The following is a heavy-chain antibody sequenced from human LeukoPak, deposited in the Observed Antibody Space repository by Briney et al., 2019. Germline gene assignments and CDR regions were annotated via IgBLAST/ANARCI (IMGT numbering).Heavy chain of an antibody. CDR3: AKDPPRDGTVTTLNWYFDL. CDR1: GFTFSSYA. D-gene: IGHD4-17*01. V-gene: IGHV3-23*01. J-gene: IGHJ2*01. CDR2: ISGSGGST. Sequence: PGGSLRLSCAASGFTFSSYAMSWVRQAPGKGLEWVSAISGSGGSTYYADSVKGRFTISRDNSKNTLYLQMNSLRAEDTAVYYCAKDPPRDGTVTTLNWYFDLWGRGTLVTVSS.